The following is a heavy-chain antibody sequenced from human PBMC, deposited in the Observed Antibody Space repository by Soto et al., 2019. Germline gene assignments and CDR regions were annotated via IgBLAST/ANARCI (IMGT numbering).Heavy chain of an antibody. V-gene: IGHV1-69*13. CDR2: IIPIFGTA. J-gene: IGHJ4*02. CDR1: VGTVSSYA. D-gene: IGHD6-19*01. Sequence: ASVKVSCKASVGTVSSYAISWVRQAPGQGLEWMGGIIPIFGTANYAQKFQGRVTVTADESTSTAYMELSSLRSEDTAVYYCARGSGSSGWYTIDYWGQGTLVTVSS. CDR3: ARGSGSSGWYTIDY.